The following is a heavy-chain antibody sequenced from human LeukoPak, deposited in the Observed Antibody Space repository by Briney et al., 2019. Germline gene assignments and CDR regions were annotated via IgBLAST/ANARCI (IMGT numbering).Heavy chain of an antibody. CDR3: AKEGWRVPDY. D-gene: IGHD3-3*01. CDR1: GFTFSRHH. V-gene: IGHV3-23*01. J-gene: IGHJ4*02. CDR2: ISGSGGST. Sequence: PGGSLRLSCSASGFTFSRHHMTWVRQAPGKGLEWVSGISGSGGSTYYEDSVKGRFTISRDNSKNTLYLQMNSLRAEDTAVYYCAKEGWRVPDYWGQGTLVTVSS.